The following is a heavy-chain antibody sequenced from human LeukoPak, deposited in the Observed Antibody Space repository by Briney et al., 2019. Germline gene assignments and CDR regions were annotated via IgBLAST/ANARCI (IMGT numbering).Heavy chain of an antibody. V-gene: IGHV3-30*03. Sequence: GGSLRLSCAASGFTFSSYGMHWVRQAPGKGLEWVAVISYDGSNKYYADSVKGRFTISRDNAKNSLYLQMNSLRAEDTAVYYCARDGGGYCSSTSCLADYWGQGTLVTVSS. CDR2: ISYDGSNK. J-gene: IGHJ4*02. CDR1: GFTFSSYG. CDR3: ARDGGGYCSSTSCLADY. D-gene: IGHD2-2*01.